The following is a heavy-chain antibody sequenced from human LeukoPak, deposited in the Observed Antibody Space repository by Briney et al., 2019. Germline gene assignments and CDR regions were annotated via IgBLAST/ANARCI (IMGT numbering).Heavy chain of an antibody. CDR1: GFAFSSYS. D-gene: IGHD6-19*01. V-gene: IGHV3-21*01. J-gene: IGHJ4*02. Sequence: GGSLRLSCAASGFAFSSYSMNWVRQAPGKGLEWVSSINNSSSYIYYADTVKGRFTTSRDNPKNSLYVQMNSPRAEDTAVYYCARDQLKRYSSGWYWWGQGTLVTVSS. CDR2: INNSSSYI. CDR3: ARDQLKRYSSGWYW.